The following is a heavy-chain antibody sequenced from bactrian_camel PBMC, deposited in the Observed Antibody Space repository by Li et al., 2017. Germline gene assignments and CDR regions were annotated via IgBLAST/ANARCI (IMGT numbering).Heavy chain of an antibody. D-gene: IGHD7*01. CDR3: AADLVTDVPSLVETQYYY. CDR1: EGTVANRR. CDR2: LSRLASST. V-gene: IGHV3S53*01. J-gene: IGHJ4*01. Sequence: VQLVESGGDLVQPGGSLRLSCVASEGTVANRRMAWFRQAPGTEREGVAALSRLASSTAYADSVKGRFTISQDNAKNTVYLQMNSLKPEDTAMYYCAADLVTDVPSLVETQYYYWGQGTQVTVS.